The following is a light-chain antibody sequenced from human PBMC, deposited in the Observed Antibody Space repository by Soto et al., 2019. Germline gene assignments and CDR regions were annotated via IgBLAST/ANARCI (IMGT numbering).Light chain of an antibody. V-gene: IGKV3-11*01. CDR1: QSVSRY. CDR3: QQRSNWPPVT. J-gene: IGKJ4*01. CDR2: DAS. Sequence: EIVLTQSPATLSLSPGERATLSCRASQSVSRYLAWYQQKPGQAPRLLIYDASNRATGIPARFSGSGSGTDFTLTISSLEPEDFALSYCQQRSNWPPVTFGGGTKVEIK.